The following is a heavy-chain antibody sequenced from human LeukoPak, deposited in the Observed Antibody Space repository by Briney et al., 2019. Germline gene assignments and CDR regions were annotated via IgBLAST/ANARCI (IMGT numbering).Heavy chain of an antibody. Sequence: SETLSLTCTVSGGSISSYCWSWIRQSPGKGLEWIGYIYDSGSTNYNPSLKSRVTISVDTSKNQFSLKLSSVTAADTAVYYCARVGGTNYYYYGMDVWGQGTTVTVSS. CDR2: IYDSGST. CDR1: GGSISSYC. D-gene: IGHD1-1*01. CDR3: ARVGGTNYYYYGMDV. V-gene: IGHV4-59*01. J-gene: IGHJ6*02.